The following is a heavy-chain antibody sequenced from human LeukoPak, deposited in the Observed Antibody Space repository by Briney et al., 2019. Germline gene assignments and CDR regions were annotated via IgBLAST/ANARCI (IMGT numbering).Heavy chain of an antibody. V-gene: IGHV4-4*07. CDR2: IHPSGST. J-gene: IGHJ2*01. CDR3: ARLGGSYLSYWFFDL. D-gene: IGHD1-26*01. Sequence: SETLSLTCTVSGGSISSYYWSWIRQPPGKGLEWIGRIHPSGSTNYNPSLKSRVTLSVDTSKNQFSLKLSSVTAADTAVYYCARLGGSYLSYWFFDLWGRGTLVTVPS. CDR1: GGSISSYY.